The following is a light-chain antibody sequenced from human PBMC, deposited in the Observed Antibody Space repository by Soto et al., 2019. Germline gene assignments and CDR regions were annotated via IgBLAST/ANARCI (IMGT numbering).Light chain of an antibody. CDR3: QQSYSTLIT. V-gene: IGKV1-39*01. CDR2: AAS. J-gene: IGKJ5*01. CDR1: QDIAIY. Sequence: IQLTQSPSCLSASVGDRVTITCRASQDIAIYLAWYQQKPGKAPKLLIYAASSLQSGVPSRFSGSGSGTDFTLTINSLQPEDFATYYCQQSYSTLITFGQGTRLEI.